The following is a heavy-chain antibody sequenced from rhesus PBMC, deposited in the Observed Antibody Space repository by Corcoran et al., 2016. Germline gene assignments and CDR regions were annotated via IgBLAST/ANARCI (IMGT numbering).Heavy chain of an antibody. CDR3: ASPRTVGQIDY. V-gene: IGHV4-80*01. J-gene: IGHJ4*01. CDR2: INGNSGST. D-gene: IGHD3-3*01. CDR1: GGSFSSYW. Sequence: QVQLQESGPGLVKPSETLSLTCAVSGGSFSSYWWSWIRQPPGKGLEWIGEINGNSGSTNYKPSLKSRGTMSKDASKNQFSLKLSAVTAADTAVYDCASPRTVGQIDYWGQGVLVSVSS.